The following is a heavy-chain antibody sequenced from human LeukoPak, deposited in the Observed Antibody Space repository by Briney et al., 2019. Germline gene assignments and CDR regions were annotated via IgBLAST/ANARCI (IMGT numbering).Heavy chain of an antibody. CDR2: LCYGGSNE. CDR3: AKGMNTGPRSVCHYMDV. J-gene: IGHJ6*03. CDR1: GFTFRGYG. Sequence: GGSLRLSCVAAGFTFRGYGTHWVRQAPGKGLEWLSYLCYGGSNEYYADSVKGRYTISTDKPKNTLYLQLNSLRAEDTAVYYCAKGMNTGPRSVCHYMDVWGKGTTVTVSS. V-gene: IGHV3-30*02. D-gene: IGHD4-17*01.